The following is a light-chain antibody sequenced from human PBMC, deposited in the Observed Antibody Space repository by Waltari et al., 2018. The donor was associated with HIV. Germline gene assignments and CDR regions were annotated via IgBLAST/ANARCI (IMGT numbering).Light chain of an antibody. Sequence: QPGLTQPPSISAAPGETVSISCVGSSYSIGAGQVVHWYPHRPGEAPRLLLYSNNIRPAGIPDRFSNSRSGNSASLLITGLRLEDEADYFCQSYDNTWGVFGGGTKLTVL. CDR2: SNN. V-gene: IGLV1-40*01. CDR3: QSYDNTWGV. CDR1: SYSIGAGQV. J-gene: IGLJ2*01.